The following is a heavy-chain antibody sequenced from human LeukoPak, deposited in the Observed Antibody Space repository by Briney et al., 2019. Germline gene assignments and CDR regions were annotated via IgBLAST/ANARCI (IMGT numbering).Heavy chain of an antibody. CDR3: ARNNGMDV. J-gene: IGHJ6*02. CDR1: GFALSSHW. Sequence: GGSLRLSCAASGFALSSHWMTWVRQVPGRGPEWVANVNRDGSETYYLDSVKGRFTISKDDAKNSLYLQMNSLRAEDTALYHCARNNGMDVWGQGTTVIVSS. V-gene: IGHV3-7*03. CDR2: VNRDGSET.